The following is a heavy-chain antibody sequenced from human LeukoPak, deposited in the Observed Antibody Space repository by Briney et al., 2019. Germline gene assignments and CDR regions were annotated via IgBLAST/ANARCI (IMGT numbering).Heavy chain of an antibody. CDR1: GGSFSGYY. V-gene: IGHV4-34*01. Sequence: SETLSLTCAVYGGSFSGYYWSWSRQPPGKGVEWIGEINHSGGTNYNPSLKSRVTISVDTSKNQFSLKLSSVTAADTAVYYCAYRGYSYGLRDYWGQGTLVTVSS. D-gene: IGHD5-18*01. J-gene: IGHJ4*02. CDR2: INHSGGT. CDR3: AYRGYSYGLRDY.